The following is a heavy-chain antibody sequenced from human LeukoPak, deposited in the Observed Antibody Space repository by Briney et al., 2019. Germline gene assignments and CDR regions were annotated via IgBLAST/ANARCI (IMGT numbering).Heavy chain of an antibody. CDR3: ARVLLSGYDRPIDF. V-gene: IGHV3-48*03. D-gene: IGHD5-12*01. CDR1: GFTFSSYE. CDR2: ISSSAGSI. J-gene: IGHJ4*02. Sequence: HPGGSQRLSCAASGFTFSSYEMNWVRQAPGKRLEWVSYISSSAGSIYLADSVKDRFSVSRDNAKNSLYLQMTSLRAEDTGIYYCARVLLSGYDRPIDFWGQGTLVTVSS.